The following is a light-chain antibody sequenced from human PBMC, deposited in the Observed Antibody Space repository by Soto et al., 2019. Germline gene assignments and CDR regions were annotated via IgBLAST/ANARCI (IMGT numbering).Light chain of an antibody. CDR3: AAWDDSLNGYV. Sequence: QSVLTQPPSVPGTPGQRVTISCSGSSSNIGSNTVNWYQQLPGTAPKLLIYSNNQRPSGVPDRFSGSKSGTSASLAISGLQSEDEADYYCAAWDDSLNGYVFGTGTKVTVL. CDR2: SNN. CDR1: SSNIGSNT. J-gene: IGLJ1*01. V-gene: IGLV1-44*01.